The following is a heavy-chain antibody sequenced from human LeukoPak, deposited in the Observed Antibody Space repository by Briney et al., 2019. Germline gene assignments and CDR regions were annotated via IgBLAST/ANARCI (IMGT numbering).Heavy chain of an antibody. CDR1: GGTFTKSA. CDR3: TRVITIGQPPYYYYMDL. CDR2: FIPLLGTA. D-gene: IGHD3-10*01. V-gene: IGHV1-69*13. Sequence: SVKVSCKASGGTFTKSAFSWVRQAPGQGLEWMGGFIPLLGTANYAQEFQCRVTITADESTSTAYMQLSSLRSEDTAMYFCTRVITIGQPPYYYYMDLWGKGTTVTVSS. J-gene: IGHJ6*03.